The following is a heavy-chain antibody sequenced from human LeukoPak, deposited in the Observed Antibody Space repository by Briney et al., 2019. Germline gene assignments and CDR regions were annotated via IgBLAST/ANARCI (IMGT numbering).Heavy chain of an antibody. CDR3: ARGALWFGESFPFDY. J-gene: IGHJ4*02. Sequence: SVKVSCKASGYTFPTYGISWVRQAPGQGLEWVGWISPYNGDTNYAQKLQGRVTMTTDTSTSTAYMELSSLRSEDTAVYYCARGALWFGESFPFDYWGQGTLVTVSS. CDR2: ISPYNGDT. D-gene: IGHD3-10*01. V-gene: IGHV1-18*01. CDR1: GYTFPTYG.